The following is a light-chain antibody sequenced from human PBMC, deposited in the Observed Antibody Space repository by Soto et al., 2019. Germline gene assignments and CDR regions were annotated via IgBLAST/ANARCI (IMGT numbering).Light chain of an antibody. V-gene: IGKV4-1*01. Sequence: DIVMTQSPDSLAVSLGERATINCKSSQSVLYSSNNKNYLAWYQQKPGQPPKLLIYWASTRESGVPARFSGSGSGTDFTLTISSLQAEDVAVYYCQQYFGTPLTFGPGTKVAIK. CDR1: QSVLYSSNNKNY. CDR2: WAS. J-gene: IGKJ3*01. CDR3: QQYFGTPLT.